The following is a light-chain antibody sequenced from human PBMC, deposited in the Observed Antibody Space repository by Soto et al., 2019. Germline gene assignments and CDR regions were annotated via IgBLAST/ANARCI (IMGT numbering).Light chain of an antibody. V-gene: IGKV3-15*01. CDR3: QQYTDWQWT. CDR1: QSVGRN. CDR2: AAS. J-gene: IGKJ1*01. Sequence: DIVMTQSPATLSVSPGERATLSCRASQSVGRNLAWYQQKPGQAPRLLIYAASGRASDLPARFSGSGSGTEFTLTISSLQSEDFAVYYFQQYTDWQWTLCQGTKVDIK.